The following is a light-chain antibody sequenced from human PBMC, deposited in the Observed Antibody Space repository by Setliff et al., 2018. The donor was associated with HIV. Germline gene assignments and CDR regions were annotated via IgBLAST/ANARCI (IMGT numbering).Light chain of an antibody. CDR3: CSYAGSNTYV. V-gene: IGLV2-23*02. Sequence: QSALAQPASVSGSPGQSITISCAGTRSDVGEYDYVSWYQHHPGKAPKLMIYDVTKRPSGVSNRFSGSKSGNTASLTISGLQAEDEADYYCCSYAGSNTYVFGTGTKVT. J-gene: IGLJ1*01. CDR2: DVT. CDR1: RSDVGEYDY.